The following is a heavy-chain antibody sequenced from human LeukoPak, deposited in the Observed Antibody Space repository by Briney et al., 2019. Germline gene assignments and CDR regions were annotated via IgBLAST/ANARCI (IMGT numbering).Heavy chain of an antibody. D-gene: IGHD2-21*01. CDR1: GFTFSSYS. CDR2: ISSSSSTI. Sequence: GGSLRLSCAASGFTFSSYSMNWVRQAPGKGLEWVSFISSSSSTIYYADSVKGRFTISRDNAKNSLFLQLNSLGAEDTAVYYCARALRAYYFDDWGQGTLVTVSS. CDR3: ARALRAYYFDD. V-gene: IGHV3-48*01. J-gene: IGHJ4*02.